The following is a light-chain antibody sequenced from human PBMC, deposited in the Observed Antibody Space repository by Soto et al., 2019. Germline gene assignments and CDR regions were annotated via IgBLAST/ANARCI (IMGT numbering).Light chain of an antibody. J-gene: IGLJ1*01. Sequence: QSVLTQPPSASGSPGQSVTISCTGTSSDVGAYNYVSWYQQLPGKAPKLIIYEVSKRPSGVPDRFSGSKSGNTASLTVSGLRAEDEADYYCTSHAGTYSFFYVFGTGTKVTVL. CDR2: EVS. V-gene: IGLV2-8*01. CDR1: SSDVGAYNY. CDR3: TSHAGTYSFFYV.